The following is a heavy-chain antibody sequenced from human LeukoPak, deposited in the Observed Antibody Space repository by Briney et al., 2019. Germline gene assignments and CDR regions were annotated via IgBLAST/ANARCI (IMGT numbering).Heavy chain of an antibody. J-gene: IGHJ3*02. V-gene: IGHV3-23*01. Sequence: GGSLRLSRGASGFTFSSYAMNWVRQAPGKGLEWVSVISGSGGSTYYADSVKGRSTISRDNAKNSLYLQMNSLRAEDTALYYCARDPDPLGYCSGGSCYSGAFDIWGQGTMVTVSS. CDR3: ARDPDPLGYCSGGSCYSGAFDI. CDR1: GFTFSSYA. D-gene: IGHD2-15*01. CDR2: ISGSGGST.